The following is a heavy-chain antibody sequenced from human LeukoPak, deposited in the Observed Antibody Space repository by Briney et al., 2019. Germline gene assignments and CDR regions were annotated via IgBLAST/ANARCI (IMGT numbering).Heavy chain of an antibody. J-gene: IGHJ4*02. D-gene: IGHD3-22*01. CDR3: TTAIGTMIVVEVDSFDY. CDR2: IKSKTDGGTT. Sequence: PGGSLRLSCAASGFTFSNAWMSWVRQAPGKGLEWVGRIKSKTDGGTTDYAAPVKGRFTISRDDSKNTLYLQMNSLKTEDTAVYYCTTAIGTMIVVEVDSFDYWGQGTLVTVSS. CDR1: GFTFSNAW. V-gene: IGHV3-15*01.